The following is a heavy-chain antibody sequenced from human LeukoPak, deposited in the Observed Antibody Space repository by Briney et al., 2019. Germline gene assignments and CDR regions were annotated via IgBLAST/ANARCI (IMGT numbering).Heavy chain of an antibody. V-gene: IGHV3-21*01. D-gene: IGHD3-10*01. Sequence: GGSLRLSCAASGFTFSSYSMNWVRQAPGKGLEWVSSISSSSSYIYYADSVKGRFTISRDNAKNSLYLQMNSLRAEDTAVYYCASLLASYYGSGSYLDNWFDPWGQGTLVTVSS. CDR1: GFTFSSYS. J-gene: IGHJ5*02. CDR3: ASLLASYYGSGSYLDNWFDP. CDR2: ISSSSSYI.